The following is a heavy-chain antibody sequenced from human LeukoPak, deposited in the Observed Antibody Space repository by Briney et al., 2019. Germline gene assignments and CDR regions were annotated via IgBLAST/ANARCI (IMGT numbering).Heavy chain of an antibody. CDR2: IGGSGDST. V-gene: IGHV3-23*01. Sequence: GGSLRLSCAASGSTFSSYAMSWVRQAPGKGLEWVSAIGGSGDSTYYADSVKGRFTISRDNSKNTLYLQMNSLRAEDTAVYHCAKSRSGWYLFDYWGQGTLVTVSS. CDR3: AKSRSGWYLFDY. CDR1: GSTFSSYA. D-gene: IGHD6-19*01. J-gene: IGHJ4*02.